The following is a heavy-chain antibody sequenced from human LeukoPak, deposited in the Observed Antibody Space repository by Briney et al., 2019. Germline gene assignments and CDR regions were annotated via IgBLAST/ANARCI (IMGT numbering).Heavy chain of an antibody. CDR3: ATSYYDFWSGYFAWFDP. D-gene: IGHD3-3*01. Sequence: SETLSLTCTVSGGSISSYYWSWLRQPPGKGLEWIGYIYYSGSTNYNPSLKSRVTISVDTSKNQFSLKLSSVTAADTAVYYCATSYYDFWSGYFAWFDPWGQGTLVTVSS. CDR2: IYYSGST. J-gene: IGHJ5*02. V-gene: IGHV4-59*01. CDR1: GGSISSYY.